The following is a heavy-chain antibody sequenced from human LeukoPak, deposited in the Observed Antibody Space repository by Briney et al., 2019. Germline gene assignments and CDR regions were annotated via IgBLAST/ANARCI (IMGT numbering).Heavy chain of an antibody. CDR1: GGSISSSSYY. V-gene: IGHV4-39*07. CDR3: ARAPSSSWSYYFDY. Sequence: SETLSLTCTVSGGSISSSSYYWGWIRQPPGKGLEWIGSIYHSGSTYYNPSLKSRVTISVDTSKNQFSLKLSSVTAADTAVYYCARAPSSSWSYYFDYWGQGTLVTVSS. J-gene: IGHJ4*02. CDR2: IYHSGST. D-gene: IGHD6-13*01.